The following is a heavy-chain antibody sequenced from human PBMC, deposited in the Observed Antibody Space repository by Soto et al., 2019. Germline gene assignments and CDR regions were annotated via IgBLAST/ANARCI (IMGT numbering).Heavy chain of an antibody. V-gene: IGHV1-69*02. CDR1: GGTFSSYT. Sequence: SVKVSCKASGGTFSSYTISLVRQAPGQGLEWMGRIIPILGIANYAQKFQGRVTITADKSTSTAYMELSSLRSEDTAVYYCARSGYDRDHFDYWGQGTLVTVSS. D-gene: IGHD5-12*01. CDR2: IIPILGIA. J-gene: IGHJ4*02. CDR3: ARSGYDRDHFDY.